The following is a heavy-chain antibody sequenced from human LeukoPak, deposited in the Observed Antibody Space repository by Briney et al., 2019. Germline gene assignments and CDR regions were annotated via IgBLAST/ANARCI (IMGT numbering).Heavy chain of an antibody. CDR1: GYTPSNYG. V-gene: IGHV1-18*01. J-gene: IGHJ3*02. CDR3: ARDSRGWYDNFHAFDM. D-gene: IGHD6-19*01. CDR2: ISTYSGDT. Sequence: ASVKVSCKASGYTPSNYGISWVRHAPGQGLEWMGWISTYSGDTHYPQKFQGRVTMTTDTSTSTVYMELTSLRFDDTAVYYCARDSRGWYDNFHAFDMWGQGTMVTVSS.